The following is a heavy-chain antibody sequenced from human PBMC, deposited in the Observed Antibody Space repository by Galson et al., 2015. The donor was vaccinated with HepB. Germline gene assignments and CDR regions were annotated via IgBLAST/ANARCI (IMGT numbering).Heavy chain of an antibody. CDR1: GFTLSDYY. D-gene: IGHD6-19*01. Sequence: SLRLSCAASGFTLSDYYINRIRQAPGKGLEWLSYMSSSTTYAKYADSVKGRFIISRDNAKNSVYLQMNSLRAEDTAVYYCAREVSQWLVRGAFDIWGQGTTVSVSS. CDR3: AREVSQWLVRGAFDI. CDR2: MSSSTTYA. J-gene: IGHJ3*02. V-gene: IGHV3-11*06.